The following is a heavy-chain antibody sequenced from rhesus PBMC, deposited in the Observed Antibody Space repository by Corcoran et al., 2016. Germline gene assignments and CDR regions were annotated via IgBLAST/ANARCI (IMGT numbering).Heavy chain of an antibody. D-gene: IGHD4-29*01. V-gene: IGHV4-169*02. CDR3: ARDRFYGSSYVAYFDY. CDR2: IYSSGSST. Sequence: QLQLQESGPGLVKPSETLSVTCAVSGGSISSSYWSWIRQAPGKGLEWFGNIYSSGSSTNSNPSLKSRVTLSVDTSKNQLSLKLSSVATADTAVYYCARDRFYGSSYVAYFDYWGQGVLVTVSS. CDR1: GGSISSSY. J-gene: IGHJ4*01.